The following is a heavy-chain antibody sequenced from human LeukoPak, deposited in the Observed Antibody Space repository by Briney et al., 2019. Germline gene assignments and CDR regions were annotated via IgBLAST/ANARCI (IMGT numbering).Heavy chain of an antibody. CDR2: INHSGST. CDR1: GGSISSSSYY. D-gene: IGHD6-19*01. J-gene: IGHJ6*02. CDR3: ARVSPRTSIAVAGTRHYYYYGMDV. Sequence: PSETLSLTCTVSGGSISSSSYYWSWIRQPPGKGLEWIGEINHSGSTNYNPSLKSRVTISVDTSKNQFSLKLSSVTAADTAVYYCARVSPRTSIAVAGTRHYYYYGMDVWGQGTTVTVSS. V-gene: IGHV4-39*07.